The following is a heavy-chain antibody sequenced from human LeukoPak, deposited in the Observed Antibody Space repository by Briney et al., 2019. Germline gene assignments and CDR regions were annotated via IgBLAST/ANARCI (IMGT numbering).Heavy chain of an antibody. J-gene: IGHJ4*02. CDR3: ARDSTILGYSSSWYVVY. CDR1: GYTFTSYY. CDR2: INPSGGST. Sequence: ASVKASCKASGYTFTSYYMHWVRQAPGQGLEWRGIINPSGGSTSYAQKFQGRVTLTRDMSTSTVYMELSSLRSEDTAVYYCARDSTILGYSSSWYVVYWGQETLVSVFS. D-gene: IGHD6-13*01. V-gene: IGHV1-46*01.